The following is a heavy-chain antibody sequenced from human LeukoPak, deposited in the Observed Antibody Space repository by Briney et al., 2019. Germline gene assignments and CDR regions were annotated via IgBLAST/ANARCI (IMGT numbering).Heavy chain of an antibody. J-gene: IGHJ6*02. V-gene: IGHV3-7*01. D-gene: IGHD2-15*01. Sequence: GGSLRLSCAASGFTFSSYWMSWVRQAPGKGLEWVANIKQDGSEKYYVDSVKGRFTISRDNAKNSLYLQMNSLRAEDTAVYYCARAGPYCSGGSCYWTAYYYGMDVWGQGTTVTVSS. CDR1: GFTFSSYW. CDR2: IKQDGSEK. CDR3: ARAGPYCSGGSCYWTAYYYGMDV.